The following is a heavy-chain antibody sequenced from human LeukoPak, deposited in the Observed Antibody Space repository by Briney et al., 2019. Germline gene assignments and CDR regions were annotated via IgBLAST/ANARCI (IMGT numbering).Heavy chain of an antibody. J-gene: IGHJ6*04. V-gene: IGHV4-34*01. Sequence: SETLSLTCAVPDGAFSDYYWSWIRQPPGKGLEWIGEIHRSGSAKYNPSLKSRVTISVDTSKNQFSLKLCSVTAADTAVYYCARVTASGRAGYHYTYYYYGMDVWGKGTTVTVSS. D-gene: IGHD5-12*01. CDR3: ARVTASGRAGYHYTYYYYGMDV. CDR2: IHRSGSA. CDR1: DGAFSDYY.